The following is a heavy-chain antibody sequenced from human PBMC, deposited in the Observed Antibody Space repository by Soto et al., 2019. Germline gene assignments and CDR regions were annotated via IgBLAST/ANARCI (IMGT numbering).Heavy chain of an antibody. Sequence: SVKVSCKASGGTFSSYTISWVRQAPGQGLEWMGRIIPILGIANYAQKFQGRVTITADKSTSTAYMELSSLRSEDTAVYYCARDVARDAFDIWGQGTMVTVSS. V-gene: IGHV1-69*04. CDR1: GGTFSSYT. CDR2: IIPILGIA. D-gene: IGHD2-15*01. CDR3: ARDVARDAFDI. J-gene: IGHJ3*02.